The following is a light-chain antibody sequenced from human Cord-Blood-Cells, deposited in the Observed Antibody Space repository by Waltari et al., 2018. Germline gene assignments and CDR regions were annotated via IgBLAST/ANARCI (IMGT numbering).Light chain of an antibody. V-gene: IGLV2-14*01. Sequence: QSALTPPASVSGSPGQSIPISCTGTSSYVCRYNYFSWYQQHPGKAPKLMIYDVSNRPSGVSNRFSGSKSGNTASLTISGLQDEDEADYYCSSYTSRSTVVFGGGTKLTVL. CDR3: SSYTSRSTVV. J-gene: IGLJ2*01. CDR2: DVS. CDR1: SSYVCRYNY.